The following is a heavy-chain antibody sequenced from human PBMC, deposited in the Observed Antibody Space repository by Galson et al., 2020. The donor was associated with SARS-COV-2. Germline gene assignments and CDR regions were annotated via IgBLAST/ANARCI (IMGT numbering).Heavy chain of an antibody. D-gene: IGHD1-26*01. Sequence: GASVKVSCKASGYTFTNYGIDWLRQAPGQGLEWMGWISGYNSVTKYAQKFQGRVTMTTDTSTTTAYMELRSLRSNDTAEYYCARVVGLTDWLDPWGQGTLVTVSS. CDR1: GYTFTNYG. J-gene: IGHJ5*02. V-gene: IGHV1-18*01. CDR2: ISGYNSVT. CDR3: ARVVGLTDWLDP.